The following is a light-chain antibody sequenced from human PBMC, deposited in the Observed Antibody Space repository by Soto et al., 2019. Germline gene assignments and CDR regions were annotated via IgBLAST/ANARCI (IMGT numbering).Light chain of an antibody. Sequence: EIVLTQSPGTLSLSPGERATLSCRASQSVSSDYFAWYQQKRGQAPRLLIYGASHRATGIPDRFSGSGSGTDFTLTISRLEPGDFAVYYCQQYVRSPWTFGQGTKVEIK. CDR3: QQYVRSPWT. CDR1: QSVSSDY. J-gene: IGKJ1*01. CDR2: GAS. V-gene: IGKV3-20*01.